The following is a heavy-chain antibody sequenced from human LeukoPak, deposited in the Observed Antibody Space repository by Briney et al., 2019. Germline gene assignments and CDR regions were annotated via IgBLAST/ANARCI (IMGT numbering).Heavy chain of an antibody. CDR2: IYYSGST. V-gene: IGHV4-59*01. D-gene: IGHD3-16*02. CDR3: ARAAVITFGGAIVRAFDI. CDR1: GGSISSYY. J-gene: IGHJ3*02. Sequence: SETLSLTCTVSGGSISSYYWSWIRQPPGKGLEWIGYIYYSGSTNYNPSLKSRVTISVDTSKNQFSLKLSSVTAADTAVYYCARAAVITFGGAIVRAFDIWGQGTMVTVSS.